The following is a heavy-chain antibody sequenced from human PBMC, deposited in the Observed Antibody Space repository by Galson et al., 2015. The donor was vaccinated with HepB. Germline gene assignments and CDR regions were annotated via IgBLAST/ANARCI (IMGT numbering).Heavy chain of an antibody. CDR2: IKSKTDGGTT. CDR3: TTDPTVLTMVRGDYAFDI. Sequence: SLRLSCAASGFTFSNAWMNWVRQAPGKGLEWVGRIKSKTDGGTTDYAAPVKGRFTISRDDSKNTLYLQMNSLKTEDTAVYYCTTDPTVLTMVRGDYAFDIWGQGTMVTVSS. V-gene: IGHV3-15*07. J-gene: IGHJ3*02. CDR1: GFTFSNAW. D-gene: IGHD3-10*01.